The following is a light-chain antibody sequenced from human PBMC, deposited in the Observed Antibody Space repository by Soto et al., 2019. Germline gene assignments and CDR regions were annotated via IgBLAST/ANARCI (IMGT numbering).Light chain of an antibody. CDR3: AAWDDSLSGWV. CDR2: TNN. Sequence: QSVLTQPPSASGTPGQRVNISCSGSSSNIGSNYVYWYRQFPGTAPKLLIYTNNQRPSGVPDRFSGSKSATSASLAIGGLRSEDEADYYCAAWDDSLSGWVFGGGTKVTVL. CDR1: SSNIGSNY. V-gene: IGLV1-47*01. J-gene: IGLJ3*02.